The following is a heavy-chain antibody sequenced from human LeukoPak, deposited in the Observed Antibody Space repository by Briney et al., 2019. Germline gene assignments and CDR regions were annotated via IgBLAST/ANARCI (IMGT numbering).Heavy chain of an antibody. CDR1: GGSISSSSYY. V-gene: IGHV4-61*05. D-gene: IGHD5-24*01. CDR3: ARGSRDGWFDP. CDR2: IYYSGST. Sequence: SETLSLTCTVSGGSISSSSYYWGWIRQPPGKGLEWIGYIYYSGSTNYNPSLKSRVTISVDTSKNQFSLKLSSVTAADTAVYYCARGSRDGWFDPWGQGTLVTVSS. J-gene: IGHJ5*02.